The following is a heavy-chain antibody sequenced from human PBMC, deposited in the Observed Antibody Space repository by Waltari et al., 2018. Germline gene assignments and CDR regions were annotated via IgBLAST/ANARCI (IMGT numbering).Heavy chain of an antibody. CDR3: AKVPGGTWAFDI. CDR1: GFTFSSYA. CDR2: SISSGGST. Sequence: EVQLVESGGGLVQPGGSLRLSCAASGFTFSSYAMSWVRQAPGKGLEWVSHSISSGGSTYYADSVKGRFSISRDNSKNTLYLQMNSLRGEDTAVYYCAKVPGGTWAFDIWGQGTMVTVSS. V-gene: IGHV3-23*04. J-gene: IGHJ3*02. D-gene: IGHD3-16*01.